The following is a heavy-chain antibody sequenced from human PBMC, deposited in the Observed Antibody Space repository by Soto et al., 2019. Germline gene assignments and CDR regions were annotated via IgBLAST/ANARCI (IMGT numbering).Heavy chain of an antibody. CDR3: AMLLAVANGAPDAFAI. CDR1: GFTFSSYW. J-gene: IGHJ3*02. CDR2: IKQDGSEK. Sequence: PGGSLRLSCAASGFTFSSYWMSWVRQAPGKGLEWVANIKQDGSEKYYVDSVKGRFTISRDNAKNSLYLQMNSLRAEDTAVYYCAMLLAVANGAPDAFAIWGQGTMVTVSS. V-gene: IGHV3-7*05. D-gene: IGHD6-19*01.